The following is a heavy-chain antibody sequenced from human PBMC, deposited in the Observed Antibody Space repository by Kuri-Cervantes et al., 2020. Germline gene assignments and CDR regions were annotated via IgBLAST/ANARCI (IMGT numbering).Heavy chain of an antibody. CDR3: AREKNYEQWLPPRLSYYFDY. Sequence: SETLSLTCAVYGGSFSGYYWSWIRQPPGKGLEWIGEINHRGSTTYNPSLKSRVTISLDTSKNQFSLKVSSVTPEDTAVYYCAREKNYEQWLPPRLSYYFDYWGQGTLVTVSS. CDR1: GGSFSGYY. CDR2: INHRGST. J-gene: IGHJ4*02. D-gene: IGHD6-19*01. V-gene: IGHV4-34*01.